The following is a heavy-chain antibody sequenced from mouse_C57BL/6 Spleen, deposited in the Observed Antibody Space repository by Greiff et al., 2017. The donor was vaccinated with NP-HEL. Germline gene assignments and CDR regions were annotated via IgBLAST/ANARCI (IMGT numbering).Heavy chain of an antibody. CDR1: GYTFTSYW. D-gene: IGHD2-4*01. CDR2: IYPSDSET. V-gene: IGHV1-61*01. Sequence: VQLQQSGAELVRPGSSVKLSCKASGYTFTSYWMDWVKQRPGQGLEWIGNIYPSDSETHYNQKFKDKATLTVDKSSSTAYMQLSSLTSEDSAVYYCARSDDYDGGFAYWGQGTLVTVSA. J-gene: IGHJ3*01. CDR3: ARSDDYDGGFAY.